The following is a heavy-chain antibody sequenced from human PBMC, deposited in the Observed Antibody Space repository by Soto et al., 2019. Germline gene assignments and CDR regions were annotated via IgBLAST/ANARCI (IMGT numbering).Heavy chain of an antibody. V-gene: IGHV3-23*01. CDR3: ASVRAARHVGRFGF. CDR2: ISGSGGNT. Sequence: EVQLLESGGCLVQPGGFLRLSCEASGFTFSSYAMSWVRQAPGKGLEWVAAISGSGGNTYYADSVKGQFTNSRDNSKNMQYVQKHGLRAEDPAVHYCASVRAARHVGRFGFWGPGTLVTVPS. J-gene: IGHJ4*02. CDR1: GFTFSSYA. D-gene: IGHD6-6*01.